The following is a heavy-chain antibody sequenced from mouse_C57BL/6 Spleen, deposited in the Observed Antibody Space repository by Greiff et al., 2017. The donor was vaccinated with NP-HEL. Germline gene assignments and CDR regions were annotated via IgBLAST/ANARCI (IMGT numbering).Heavy chain of an antibody. CDR2: IYPGDGDT. J-gene: IGHJ3*01. CDR3: ASPHGYSAWFAY. D-gene: IGHD2-3*01. Sequence: VQLQESGPELVKPGASVKISCKASGYAFSSSWMNWVKQRPGKGLEWIGRIYPGDGDTNYNGKFKGKATLTADKSSSTAYMQLSSLTSEDSAVYFCASPHGYSAWFAYWGQGTLVTVSA. CDR1: GYAFSSSW. V-gene: IGHV1-82*01.